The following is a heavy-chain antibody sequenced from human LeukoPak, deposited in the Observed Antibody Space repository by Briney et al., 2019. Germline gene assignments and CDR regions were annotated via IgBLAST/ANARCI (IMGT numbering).Heavy chain of an antibody. D-gene: IGHD2-2*01. Sequence: ASVKVSCKASGYTFTSYGISWVRQAPGQGLEWMGWISAYNGNTNYAQKLQGRVTMTTDTSTSTAYMELRSLRSDDTAVYYCARVGLGRCSGTNCFQKDYYYYYYMDVWGKGTTVTVSS. CDR3: ARVGLGRCSGTNCFQKDYYYYYYMDV. V-gene: IGHV1-18*01. J-gene: IGHJ6*03. CDR2: ISAYNGNT. CDR1: GYTFTSYG.